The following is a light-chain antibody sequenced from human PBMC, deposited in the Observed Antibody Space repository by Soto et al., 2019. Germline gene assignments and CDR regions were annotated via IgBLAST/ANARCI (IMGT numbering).Light chain of an antibody. Sequence: QSVLTQPASVSGSPGQSITISCTGSSRDVGGYNYVSWYQQHPGKAPKLMIYDVNNRPSGVSNRFSGSKSGNTASLTISGLQAEDEADYYCSSYTSGSNYVFGSGTKVTV. CDR3: SSYTSGSNYV. V-gene: IGLV2-14*01. J-gene: IGLJ1*01. CDR2: DVN. CDR1: SRDVGGYNY.